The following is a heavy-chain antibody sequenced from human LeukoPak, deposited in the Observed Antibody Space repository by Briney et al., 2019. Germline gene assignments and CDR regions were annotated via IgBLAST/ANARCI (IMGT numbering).Heavy chain of an antibody. D-gene: IGHD6-19*01. J-gene: IGHJ4*02. V-gene: IGHV3-11*01. CDR3: ARDLSIAVAGISRSLSY. Sequence: GRFTISRDNAKNSLYLQMNSLRAEDTAVYYCARDLSIAVAGISRSLSYWGQGTLVTVSS.